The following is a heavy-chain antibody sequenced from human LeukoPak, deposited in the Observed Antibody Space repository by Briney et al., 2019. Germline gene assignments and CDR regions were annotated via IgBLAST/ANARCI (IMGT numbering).Heavy chain of an antibody. CDR1: GFTFSSYS. CDR2: ISVSGHRT. V-gene: IGHV3-23*01. D-gene: IGHD4-17*01. Sequence: PGGSLRLSCAASGFTFSSYSMSWVRQAPGKGLEWISGISVSGHRTYHAASVKGRFTISRDNAKNSLYLQMNSLRAEDTAVYYCATSMTTVTTSGYWGQGTLVTVSS. CDR3: ATSMTTVTTSGY. J-gene: IGHJ4*02.